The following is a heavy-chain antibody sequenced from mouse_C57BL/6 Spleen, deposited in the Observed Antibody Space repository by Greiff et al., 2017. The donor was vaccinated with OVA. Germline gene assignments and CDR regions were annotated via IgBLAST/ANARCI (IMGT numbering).Heavy chain of an antibody. CDR1: GYAFTNYL. Sequence: QVQLKESGAELVRPGTSVKVSCKASGYAFTNYLIEWVKQRPGQGLEWIGVINPGSGGTNYNEKFKGKATLTADKSSSTAYMQLSSLTSEDSAVYFCARWDSSGPPFDYWGQGTTLTVSS. D-gene: IGHD3-2*02. CDR2: INPGSGGT. CDR3: ARWDSSGPPFDY. J-gene: IGHJ2*01. V-gene: IGHV1-54*01.